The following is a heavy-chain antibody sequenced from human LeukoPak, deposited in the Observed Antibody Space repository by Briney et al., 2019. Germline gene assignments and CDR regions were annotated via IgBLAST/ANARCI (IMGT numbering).Heavy chain of an antibody. D-gene: IGHD1-26*01. CDR1: GFTFSTYW. CDR3: ARGSYYAKDY. Sequence: GGSLRLSCATSGFTFSTYWMHWVRQVPGKGLVWVARIKGDGSSTRHADSMKGRFTISRDNAKNTLYLQMNSLRVEDTAVYYCARGSYYAKDYWGQGTLVTVSS. V-gene: IGHV3-74*01. J-gene: IGHJ4*02. CDR2: IKGDGSST.